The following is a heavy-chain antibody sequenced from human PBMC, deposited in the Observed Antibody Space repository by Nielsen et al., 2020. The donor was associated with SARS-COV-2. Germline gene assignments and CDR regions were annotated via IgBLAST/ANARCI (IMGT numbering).Heavy chain of an antibody. Sequence: GESLKISCAASGFTFSSYGMHWVRQAPGKGLEWVAVISYDGSNKYYADSVKGRFTISRDNSKNTLYLQMNSLRAEDTAVYYCAKDLSSTSLTDLDYWGQGTLVTVSS. CDR3: AKDLSSTSLTDLDY. J-gene: IGHJ4*02. CDR2: ISYDGSNK. D-gene: IGHD2-2*01. V-gene: IGHV3-30*18. CDR1: GFTFSSYG.